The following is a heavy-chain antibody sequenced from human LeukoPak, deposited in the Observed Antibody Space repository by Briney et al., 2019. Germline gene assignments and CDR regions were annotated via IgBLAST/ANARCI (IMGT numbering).Heavy chain of an antibody. CDR2: INPNSGGT. V-gene: IGHV1-2*06. CDR1: GYTFTGYY. D-gene: IGHD3-3*01. J-gene: IGHJ4*02. Sequence: ASVKVSCKASGYTFTGYYMHWVRQAPGQGREWMGRINPNSGGTNYAQKFQGRVTITRDTSRSTAYMELSRLRSDDTAVYYCARLRFLEWFPFDYWGQGTLVTVSS. CDR3: ARLRFLEWFPFDY.